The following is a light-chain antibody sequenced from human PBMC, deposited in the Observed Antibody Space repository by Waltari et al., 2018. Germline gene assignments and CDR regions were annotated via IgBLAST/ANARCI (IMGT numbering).Light chain of an antibody. CDR1: QSISNN. V-gene: IGKV1-39*01. CDR2: ATS. Sequence: DIQMTQSPSSLSASVGDRVTITCRASQSISNNLNWYQQKPGKAPKLLIYATSVLQSGVPSRFSCRGSGTDFTLTISILQPEDFATYYCQQTYSTWTFGQGTAVEIK. J-gene: IGKJ1*01. CDR3: QQTYSTWT.